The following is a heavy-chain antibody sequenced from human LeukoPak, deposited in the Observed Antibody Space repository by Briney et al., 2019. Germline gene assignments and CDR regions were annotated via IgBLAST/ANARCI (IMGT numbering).Heavy chain of an antibody. D-gene: IGHD2-15*01. V-gene: IGHV4-59*01. Sequence: SSETLSLTCFVSGGSINNYYWSWIRQPPGKGLEWIGYIYYSGRTDYNPSLKSRVTMSVDTSKNQFSLKVSSVTAADTAVYYCARDPGSCSGGSCSFYWYFDLWGRGTLVTVSS. CDR1: GGSINNYY. CDR2: IYYSGRT. J-gene: IGHJ2*01. CDR3: ARDPGSCSGGSCSFYWYFDL.